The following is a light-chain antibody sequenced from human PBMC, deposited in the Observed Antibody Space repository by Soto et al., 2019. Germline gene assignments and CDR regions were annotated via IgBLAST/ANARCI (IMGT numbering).Light chain of an antibody. J-gene: IGLJ3*02. CDR1: TGAVTSGYY. CDR3: LLYYDGAQV. CDR2: SIS. Sequence: QAVVTQEPSLTVSPGETATLTCGSSTGAVTSGYYPNWFQQKPGQAPRPLIYSISNKHFWTPARFSGSLLGDKAALTLSGVQPEDEAEYYCLLYYDGAQVFGGGTKVTVL. V-gene: IGLV7-43*01.